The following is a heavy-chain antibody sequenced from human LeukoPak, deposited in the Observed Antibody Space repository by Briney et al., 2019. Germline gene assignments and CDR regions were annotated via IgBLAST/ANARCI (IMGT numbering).Heavy chain of an antibody. V-gene: IGHV4-59*08. CDR1: GGSISNHF. CDR2: VYRTGST. J-gene: IGHJ4*02. D-gene: IGHD4-23*01. CDR3: ARHSRSWGLTTVVNVDY. Sequence: PSETLSLTCTVSGGSISNHFWSWIRQSPGKGLEWIGNVYRTGSTNHNPSLKSRVTISVDTFKNQLSLELSSVTATDTALYYCARHSRSWGLTTVVNVDYWGQGILVTVSS.